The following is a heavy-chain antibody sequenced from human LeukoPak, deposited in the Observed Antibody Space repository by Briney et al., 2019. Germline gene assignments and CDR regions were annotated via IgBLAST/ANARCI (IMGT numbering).Heavy chain of an antibody. CDR1: GFTFSSYA. V-gene: IGHV3-23*01. CDR3: AKDLEEAVAGTWDY. J-gene: IGHJ4*02. Sequence: GVSLRLSCAASGFTFSSYAMSWVRQAPGKGLEWVSAISGSGGSTYYADSVKGRFTISRDNSKNTLYLQMNSLRAEDTAVYYCAKDLEEAVAGTWDYWGQGTLVTVSS. CDR2: ISGSGGST. D-gene: IGHD6-19*01.